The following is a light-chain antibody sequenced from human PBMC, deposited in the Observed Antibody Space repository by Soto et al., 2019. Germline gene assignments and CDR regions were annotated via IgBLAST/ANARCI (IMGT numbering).Light chain of an antibody. V-gene: IGLV2-11*01. CDR1: SSDVGGYNY. CDR2: DVS. Sequence: QSALTQPRSVSGSPGQSVTISCTGTSSDVGGYNYVSWYQQHPGKAPKLMIYDVSKRPSGVPDRFSGSKSGNTASLTISGLQADDEADYYCCSYAGSYGGVFGGGTKLTVL. CDR3: CSYAGSYGGV. J-gene: IGLJ2*01.